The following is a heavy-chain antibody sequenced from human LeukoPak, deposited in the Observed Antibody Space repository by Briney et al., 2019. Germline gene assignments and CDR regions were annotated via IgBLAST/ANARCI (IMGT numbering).Heavy chain of an antibody. Sequence: PSETLSLTSAVSGYSISSRYYWGWIRQPPGKGLEWIGSIYHSGSTYYNPSLKSRVTISVDTSKNQFSLKLSSVTAADTAVYYCARITMVRGVISWFDPWGQGTLVTVSS. CDR3: ARITMVRGVISWFDP. CDR2: IYHSGST. V-gene: IGHV4-38-2*01. CDR1: GYSISSRYY. D-gene: IGHD3-10*01. J-gene: IGHJ5*02.